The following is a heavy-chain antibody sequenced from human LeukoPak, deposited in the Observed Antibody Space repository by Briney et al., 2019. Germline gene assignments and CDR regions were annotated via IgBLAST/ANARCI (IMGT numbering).Heavy chain of an antibody. V-gene: IGHV3-23*01. CDR3: AKATGSTMIVVSPTYYFDY. Sequence: GGSLRLSCAASGFTFSSYAMSWVRQAPGKGLEWVSAISGSGGSTYYADSVKGRFTISRDNSKNTLCLQMNSLRAEDTAVYYCAKATGSTMIVVSPTYYFDYWGQGTLVTVSS. D-gene: IGHD3-22*01. CDR1: GFTFSSYA. CDR2: ISGSGGST. J-gene: IGHJ4*02.